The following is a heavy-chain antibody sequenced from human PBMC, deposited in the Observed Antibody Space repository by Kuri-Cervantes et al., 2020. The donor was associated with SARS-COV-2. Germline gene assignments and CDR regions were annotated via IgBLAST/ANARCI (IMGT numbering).Heavy chain of an antibody. J-gene: IGHJ6*03. V-gene: IGHV3-23*01. CDR3: TTGFPNSSGWTRREDYYYMDV. CDR1: GFTFSSYA. CDR2: ISGSGGST. Sequence: GESLKISCAASGFTFSSYAMSWVRQAPGKGLEWVSAISGSGGSTYYADSVKGRFTISRDNSKNTLYLQMNSLRAEDTAVYYCTTGFPNSSGWTRREDYYYMDVWGKGTTVTVSS. D-gene: IGHD6-19*01.